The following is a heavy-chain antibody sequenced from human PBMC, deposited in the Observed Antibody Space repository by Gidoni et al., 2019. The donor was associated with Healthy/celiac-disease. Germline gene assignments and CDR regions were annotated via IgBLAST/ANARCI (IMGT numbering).Heavy chain of an antibody. CDR2: IYPGDSDT. J-gene: IGHJ6*03. CDR3: ARHLGRKVWGGPNTAMVKVLYYYYYMDV. Sequence: EVQLVQSGAEVKKPGESLKISCKGSGYSFTSYWIGWVRQMPGKGLEWMGIIYPGDSDTRYSPSFQGQVTISADKSISTAYLQWSSLKASDTAMYYCARHLGRKVWGGPNTAMVKVLYYYYYMDVWGKGTTVTVSS. D-gene: IGHD5-18*01. V-gene: IGHV5-51*01. CDR1: GYSFTSYW.